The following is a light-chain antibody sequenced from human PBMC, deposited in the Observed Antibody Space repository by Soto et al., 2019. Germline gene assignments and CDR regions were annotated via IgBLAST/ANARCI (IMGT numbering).Light chain of an antibody. V-gene: IGLV2-14*01. Sequence: QSVLTQPASVSGSPGQSITISCTGTSSDVGGYNYVSWYQQHPGKAPKLMIYDVSNRPSGVSNRFSGSKSGNTASLTISGLQAEDEADYYCCSYAGSTSVFGTGTKVTVL. CDR3: CSYAGSTSV. CDR2: DVS. J-gene: IGLJ1*01. CDR1: SSDVGGYNY.